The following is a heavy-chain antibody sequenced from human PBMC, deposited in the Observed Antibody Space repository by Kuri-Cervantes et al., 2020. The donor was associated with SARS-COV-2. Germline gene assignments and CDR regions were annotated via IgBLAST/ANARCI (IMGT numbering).Heavy chain of an antibody. CDR3: ARVVVVPAATEKQWLVWRLHDY. D-gene: IGHD2-2*01. CDR1: GFTFSSYD. CDR2: IGTAGDT. J-gene: IGHJ4*02. Sequence: GGSLRLSCAASGFTFSSYDMHWVRQATGKGLEWVSAIGTAGDTYYPGSVKGRFTISRDNAKNSLYLQMNSLRAEDTAVYYCARVVVVPAATEKQWLVWRLHDYWGQGTLVTVSS. V-gene: IGHV3-13*01.